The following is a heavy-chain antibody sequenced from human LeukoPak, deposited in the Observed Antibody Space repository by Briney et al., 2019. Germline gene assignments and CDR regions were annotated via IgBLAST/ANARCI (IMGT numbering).Heavy chain of an antibody. CDR3: AGYYYDSSGYNY. J-gene: IGHJ4*02. CDR2: ISSSSSYI. D-gene: IGHD3-22*01. V-gene: IGHV3-21*01. CDR1: EFTFSSYS. Sequence: GGSLRLSCAASEFTFSSYSMNWVRQAPGKGLKWVSSISSSSSYIYYADSVKGRFTISRDNAKNSLYLQMNSLRAEDTAVYYCAGYYYDSSGYNYWGQGTLVTVSS.